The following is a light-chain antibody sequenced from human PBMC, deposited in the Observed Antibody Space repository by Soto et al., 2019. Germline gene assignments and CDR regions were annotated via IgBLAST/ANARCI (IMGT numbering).Light chain of an antibody. Sequence: EIVMTQSPPTLSVSPGERATLSCRASQSVNSNFLAWYQQKPGQAPRLLISGASNRATGIPDRFSGSGSGTDFTLTISRLEPEDFAVYYCQQYGNSPRTFGQGTKVDIK. J-gene: IGKJ1*01. CDR1: QSVNSNF. V-gene: IGKV3-20*01. CDR3: QQYGNSPRT. CDR2: GAS.